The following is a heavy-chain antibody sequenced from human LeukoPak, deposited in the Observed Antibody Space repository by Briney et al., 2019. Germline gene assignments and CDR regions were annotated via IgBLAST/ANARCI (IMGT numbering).Heavy chain of an antibody. V-gene: IGHV3-7*01. Sequence: PGGSLRLSCAASGFTFSTYWMSWVRQAPGKGLEWVANIRQDGSEKYYVDSVKGRFTISRDNAKNSLYLQMNSLRAEDTAVYYCARGVMTTVVTPKYFQHWGQGTLVTVSS. CDR3: ARGVMTTVVTPKYFQH. CDR2: IRQDGSEK. J-gene: IGHJ1*01. D-gene: IGHD4-23*01. CDR1: GFTFSTYW.